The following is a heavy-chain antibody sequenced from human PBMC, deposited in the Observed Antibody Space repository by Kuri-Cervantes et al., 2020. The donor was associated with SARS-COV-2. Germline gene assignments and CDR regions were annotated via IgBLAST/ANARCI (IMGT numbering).Heavy chain of an antibody. CDR3: ARGRIRPFDY. J-gene: IGHJ4*02. CDR1: GGSISSYY. CDR2: IYHSGST. Sequence: SETLSLTCTVSGGSISSYYWSWIRQPPGKGLEWIGYIYHSGSTYYNPSLKSRVTISVDRSKNQFSLKLSSVTAADTAVYYCARGRIRPFDYWGQGTLVTVSS. V-gene: IGHV4-59*12.